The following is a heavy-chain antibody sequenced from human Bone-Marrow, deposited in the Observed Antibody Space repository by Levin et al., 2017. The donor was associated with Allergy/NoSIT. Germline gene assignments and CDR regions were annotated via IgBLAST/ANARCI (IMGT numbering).Heavy chain of an antibody. Sequence: PGASVKVSCAASGFTFTTYWMTWVRQAPGKGLEWVANIKQDGNEENYADSVKGRFTISRDNAKNSLYLQMNSLRAEDTAMYYCARDSNPEMRIQELRYYDAFDMWGQGTMVTVSS. J-gene: IGHJ3*02. CDR3: ARDSNPEMRIQELRYYDAFDM. V-gene: IGHV3-7*01. CDR2: IKQDGNEE. CDR1: GFTFTTYW. D-gene: IGHD1-7*01.